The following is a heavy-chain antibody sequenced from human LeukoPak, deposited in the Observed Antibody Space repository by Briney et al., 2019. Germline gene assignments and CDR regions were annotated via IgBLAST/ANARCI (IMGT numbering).Heavy chain of an antibody. CDR1: GYSFTANY. D-gene: IGHD2-15*01. V-gene: IGHV1-2*02. CDR2: ISPHSGDV. Sequence: ASVKVSCKASGYSFTANYIHWVRQVPGQGLEWMGWISPHSGDVRSAQKFQGRVTMTSDTSITTAYYCARDVDPYCNFGSCYDYWGQGTQVTVSS. CDR3: DY. J-gene: IGHJ4*02.